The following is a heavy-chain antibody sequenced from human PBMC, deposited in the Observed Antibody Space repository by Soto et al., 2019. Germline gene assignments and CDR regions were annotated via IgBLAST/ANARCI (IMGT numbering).Heavy chain of an antibody. V-gene: IGHV1-2*02. CDR2: INPATGAA. CDR3: ARGGGVGVAGSAAFDM. CDR1: GYPVTAYY. Sequence: QIHLVQSGAVVKKPGASVTVSCSASGYPVTAYYMHWVRQAPGGGLEWMGGINPATGAAKYTQTFQGRVTMTRDTSTSTVFMELSGLTSEDTAVFYCARGGGVGVAGSAAFDMWGQGTLVTVSS. J-gene: IGHJ3*02. D-gene: IGHD3-3*01.